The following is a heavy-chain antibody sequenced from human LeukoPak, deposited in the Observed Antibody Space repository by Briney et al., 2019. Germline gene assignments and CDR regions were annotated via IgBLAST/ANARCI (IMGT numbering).Heavy chain of an antibody. CDR1: FTFNSYN. Sequence: GTSLRLSCTASFTFNSYNLNWVRQAPGKGLEWVSYISDGSSTIYYADSVRGRFTISRDNAKNSLYLQINSLRDEDTAVYYCARETVGLDYWGRGTLVTVSS. D-gene: IGHD4-23*01. CDR3: ARETVGLDY. V-gene: IGHV3-48*02. CDR2: ISDGSSTI. J-gene: IGHJ4*02.